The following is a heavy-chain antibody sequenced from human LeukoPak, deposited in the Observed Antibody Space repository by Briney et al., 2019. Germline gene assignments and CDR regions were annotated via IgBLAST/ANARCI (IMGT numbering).Heavy chain of an antibody. CDR1: GFTFNSYD. D-gene: IGHD4-23*01. CDR2: IWYDGSNK. V-gene: IGHV3-33*01. CDR3: ARYVGGGNSGGFDY. Sequence: GGSLRLSCAASGFTFNSYDMHWIRQAPGKGLEWVALIWYDGSNKYYPDSVKGRFTISRDNTNNNPYLQMNRMRDEDTGVYYCARYVGGGNSGGFDYWGQGTLVIVSS. J-gene: IGHJ4*02.